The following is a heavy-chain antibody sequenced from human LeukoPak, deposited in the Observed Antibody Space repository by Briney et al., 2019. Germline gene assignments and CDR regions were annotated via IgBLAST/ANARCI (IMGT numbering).Heavy chain of an antibody. V-gene: IGHV4-39*01. Sequence: SETLSLTCTISGDSISSTNYYWGWIRQPPGKGLEWIGTIYYSGSTYYNPSLQSRVTISVDTSKNQFPLKLSSVTAADTAVYYCSRLAVAGRTDYYYYMDVWGKGTTVTVSS. D-gene: IGHD6-19*01. CDR2: IYYSGST. CDR1: GDSISSTNYY. CDR3: SRLAVAGRTDYYYYMDV. J-gene: IGHJ6*03.